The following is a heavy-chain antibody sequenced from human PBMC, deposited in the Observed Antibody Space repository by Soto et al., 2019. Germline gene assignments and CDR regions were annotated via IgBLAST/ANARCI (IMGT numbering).Heavy chain of an antibody. D-gene: IGHD3-22*01. CDR2: ISAYNGDT. CDR3: ARDWPFFDGSYFSTLQF. Sequence: ASVKVSCNASGYTVASFGFSWVRQAPGQGLEWMGWISAYNGDTNYPQKFQGRVTLTTDTSTNTAYLEVKTLRSDDTAVYYCARDWPFFDGSYFSTLQFWGQGTQVTVSS. V-gene: IGHV1-18*01. J-gene: IGHJ1*01. CDR1: GYTVASFG.